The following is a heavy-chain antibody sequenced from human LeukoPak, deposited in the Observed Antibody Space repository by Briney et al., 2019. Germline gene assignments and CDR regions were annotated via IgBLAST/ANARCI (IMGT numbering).Heavy chain of an antibody. CDR3: AKRSCSGGGCNFDY. V-gene: IGHV3-23*01. CDR1: GFTFSSYA. J-gene: IGHJ4*02. CDR2: ISDSGSST. Sequence: PGGSLGLSCAASGFTFSSYAMSWVRQAPGKGLEWVSAISDSGSSTKYADSVKGRFTISRDNSKNTLYLQMNSLRAEDTAIYYCAKRSCSGGGCNFDYWGQGTLVTVSS. D-gene: IGHD2-15*01.